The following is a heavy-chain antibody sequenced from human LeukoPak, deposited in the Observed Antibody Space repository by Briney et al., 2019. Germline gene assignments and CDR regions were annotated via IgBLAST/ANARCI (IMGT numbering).Heavy chain of an antibody. D-gene: IGHD3-9*01. CDR1: GFTFSSYG. J-gene: IGHJ6*03. Sequence: GGSLRLFCAASGFTFSSYGMHWVRQAPGKGLEWVAFIRYDGSNKYYADSVKGRFTISRDNSKNTLYLQMNSLRAEDTAVYYCAKEDYDILTGRYTYYYMDVWGKGTTVTISS. CDR3: AKEDYDILTGRYTYYYMDV. V-gene: IGHV3-30*02. CDR2: IRYDGSNK.